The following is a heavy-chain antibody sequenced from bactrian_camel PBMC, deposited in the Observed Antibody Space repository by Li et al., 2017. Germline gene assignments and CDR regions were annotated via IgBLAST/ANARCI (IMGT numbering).Heavy chain of an antibody. CDR3: AAVAEGRTVEGGVSLWTLFESGY. V-gene: IGHV3S55*01. CDR1: RFTLADSD. J-gene: IGHJ4*01. Sequence: HVQLVESGGGLVQAGGALRLSCTNSGTSRFTLADSDMGWYRQTPGHECEMVSRISKGGKTHYADSVKGRFTVFKGNAGKTLYLQMNSLRPEDTAMYYCAAVAEGRTVEGGVSLWTLFESGYWGQGTQVTVS. CDR2: ISKGGKT. D-gene: IGHD3*01.